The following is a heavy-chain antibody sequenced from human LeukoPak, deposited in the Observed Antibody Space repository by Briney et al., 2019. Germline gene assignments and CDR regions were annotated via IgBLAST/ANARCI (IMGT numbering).Heavy chain of an antibody. CDR2: ISFDGTTI. V-gene: IGHV3-11*04. D-gene: IGHD3-10*01. CDR3: ASYIYFYGSGSQYRPS. Sequence: PGGSLRLSCAASGFKFSDYYMSWIRQAPGKGLEWLSYISFDGTTIYYADSVKGRFTISRDNGENSVYLQMNSLRVEDTAMYYCASYIYFYGSGSQYRPSWGQGTLVTVSS. CDR1: GFKFSDYY. J-gene: IGHJ1*01.